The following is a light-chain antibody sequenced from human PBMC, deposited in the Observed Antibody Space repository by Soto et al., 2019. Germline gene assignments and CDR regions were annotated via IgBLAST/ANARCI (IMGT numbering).Light chain of an antibody. Sequence: DVQMTQSHSSLSASIGDRVTITCQASQDIGKYLNWYQHRPGKAPKVLIYDASNLETGVPSRFSGSGSGTDFTFTISSLQPEDIATYYCQQYDNLPSLTFGGGTKVEIK. J-gene: IGKJ4*01. V-gene: IGKV1-33*01. CDR1: QDIGKY. CDR2: DAS. CDR3: QQYDNLPSLT.